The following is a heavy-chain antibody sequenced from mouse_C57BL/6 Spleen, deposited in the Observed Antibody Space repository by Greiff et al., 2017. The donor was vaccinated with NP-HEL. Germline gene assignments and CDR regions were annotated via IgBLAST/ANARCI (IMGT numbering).Heavy chain of an antibody. J-gene: IGHJ4*01. Sequence: QVQLQQSGAELVRPGTSVKVSCKASGYAFTNYLIEWVKQRPGQGLEWIGVINPGSGGTNYNEKFKGKATLTADKSSSTAYMQLSSLTSEDSAVYFCAIYYDYTYAMDYWGQGTSVTVSS. CDR3: AIYYDYTYAMDY. D-gene: IGHD2-4*01. CDR2: INPGSGGT. V-gene: IGHV1-54*01. CDR1: GYAFTNYL.